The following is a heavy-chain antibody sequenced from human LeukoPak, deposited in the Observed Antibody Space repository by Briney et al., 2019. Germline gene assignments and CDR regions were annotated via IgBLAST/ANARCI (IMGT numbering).Heavy chain of an antibody. V-gene: IGHV1-69*13. Sequence: SVKVSCKASGGTFSSYAISWVRQAPGQGLEWMGGIIPIFGTANYAQKFQGRVTITADESTSTAYMELSSLRSDDTAVYYCAREPGGPYYYDSSGYPDYWGQGTLVTVSS. CDR2: IIPIFGTA. CDR1: GGTFSSYA. J-gene: IGHJ4*02. D-gene: IGHD3-22*01. CDR3: AREPGGPYYYDSSGYPDY.